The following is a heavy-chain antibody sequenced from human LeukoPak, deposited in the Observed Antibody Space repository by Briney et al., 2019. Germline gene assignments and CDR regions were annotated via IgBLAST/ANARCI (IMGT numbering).Heavy chain of an antibody. V-gene: IGHV4-39*07. CDR2: IYYSGST. Sequence: PSETLSLTCTVSGGSISSSSYYWGWIRQPPGKGLEWIGSIYYSGSTYYNPSLKSRVTISVDTSKNQFSLKLSSVTAADTAVYYCASRQDYYDSSGYSSGVFEYWGQGTLVTVSS. CDR3: ASRQDYYDSSGYSSGVFEY. CDR1: GGSISSSSYY. D-gene: IGHD3-22*01. J-gene: IGHJ4*02.